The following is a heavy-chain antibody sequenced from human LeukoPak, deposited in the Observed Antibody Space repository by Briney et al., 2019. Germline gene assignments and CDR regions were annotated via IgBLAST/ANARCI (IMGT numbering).Heavy chain of an antibody. Sequence: QPGGSLRLSCVVSGFTVSSNYLSWVRQAPGKGLEWVSLLYSGGNTYYADSVKGRFTISRDNSNNTLYLQLDSLRAEDTAIYYCAGVMRGAFDIWGQGTLVTVSS. V-gene: IGHV3-53*01. CDR2: LYSGGNT. CDR1: GFTVSSNY. J-gene: IGHJ3*02. CDR3: AGVMRGAFDI.